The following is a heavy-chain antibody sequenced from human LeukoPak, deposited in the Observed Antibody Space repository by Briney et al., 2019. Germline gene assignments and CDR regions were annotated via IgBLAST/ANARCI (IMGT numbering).Heavy chain of an antibody. CDR2: ISASGGNT. J-gene: IGHJ4*02. Sequence: GGSLRLSCAASGFTFSSYAMSWVRQAPGKGLEWVSTISASGGNTFYADSVKGRFTISRHISKNTLHLQMNSLRAEDTAVYYCAKDGRVEQQLYYFDYWGQGALVTVSS. CDR3: AKDGRVEQQLYYFDY. D-gene: IGHD6-13*01. CDR1: GFTFSSYA. V-gene: IGHV3-23*01.